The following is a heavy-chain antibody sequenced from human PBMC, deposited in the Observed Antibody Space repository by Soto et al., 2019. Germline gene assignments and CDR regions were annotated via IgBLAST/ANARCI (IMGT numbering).Heavy chain of an antibody. CDR1: GGSFSGYY. CDR3: ARELYSNYGGDYYYYMDV. D-gene: IGHD4-4*01. Sequence: SETLSLTCAVYGGSFSGYYWSWIRQPPGKGLEWIGEINHSGSTNYNPSLKSRVTISVDTSKNQFSLKLSSVTAADTAVYYCARELYSNYGGDYYYYMDVWGKGTTVTVSS. CDR2: INHSGST. J-gene: IGHJ6*03. V-gene: IGHV4-34*01.